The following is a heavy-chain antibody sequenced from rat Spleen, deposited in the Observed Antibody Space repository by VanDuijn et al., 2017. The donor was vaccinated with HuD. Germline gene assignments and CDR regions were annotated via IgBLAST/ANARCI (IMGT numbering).Heavy chain of an antibody. Sequence: EVQLMESGGGLVQPGRSLRLACVASGFTFNNYWMTWIRQAPGKGLEWVASITHTGGNTYYPDSVKGRFTVSRDIAENTLYLQMTSLRSEDTATYYCARDHTYGWVMDAWGQGASVTVSS. J-gene: IGHJ4*01. CDR2: ITHTGGNT. D-gene: IGHD2-6*01. CDR3: ARDHTYGWVMDA. CDR1: GFTFNNYW. V-gene: IGHV5-31*01.